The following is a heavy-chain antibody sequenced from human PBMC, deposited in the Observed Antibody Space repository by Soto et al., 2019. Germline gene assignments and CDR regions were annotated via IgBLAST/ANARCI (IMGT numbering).Heavy chain of an antibody. CDR3: ASEHRGYYGMDV. V-gene: IGHV3-21*01. J-gene: IGHJ6*02. Sequence: EVQLVESGGGLVKPGGSLRLSCAASGFTFSSYSMNWVRQAPGKGLEWVSSISSSSSYIYYADSVKGRFTISRHNAKNPLYLPINSLRAEDAAVYYCASEHRGYYGMDVWGHGTTVTVSS. CDR1: GFTFSSYS. D-gene: IGHD3-16*02. CDR2: ISSSSSYI.